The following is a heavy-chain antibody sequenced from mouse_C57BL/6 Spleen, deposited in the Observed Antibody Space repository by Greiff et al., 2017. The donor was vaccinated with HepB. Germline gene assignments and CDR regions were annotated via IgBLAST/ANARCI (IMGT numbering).Heavy chain of an antibody. CDR2: IHPNSGST. Sequence: VQLQQPGAELVKPGASVKLSCKASGYTFTSYWMHWVKQRPGQGLEWIGMIHPNSGSTNYNEKFKSKATLTVDKSSSTAYMQLSSLTSEDSAVYYCARSYGSRKTWFAYWGQGTLVTVSA. J-gene: IGHJ3*01. CDR3: ARSYGSRKTWFAY. V-gene: IGHV1-64*01. D-gene: IGHD1-1*01. CDR1: GYTFTSYW.